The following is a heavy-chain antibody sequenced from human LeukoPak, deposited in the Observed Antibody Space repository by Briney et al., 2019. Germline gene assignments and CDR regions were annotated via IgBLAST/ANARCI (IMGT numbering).Heavy chain of an antibody. CDR3: ARVFRAAMVSYYYYYMDV. D-gene: IGHD5-18*01. Sequence: SETLSLTCAVYGGSFSGYYWSWIRQPPGKGLEWIGEINHIGSTNYNPSLKSRVTISVDTSKNQFSLKLSSVTAADTAVYYCARVFRAAMVSYYYYYMDVWGKGTTVTVSS. CDR2: INHIGST. V-gene: IGHV4-34*01. CDR1: GGSFSGYY. J-gene: IGHJ6*03.